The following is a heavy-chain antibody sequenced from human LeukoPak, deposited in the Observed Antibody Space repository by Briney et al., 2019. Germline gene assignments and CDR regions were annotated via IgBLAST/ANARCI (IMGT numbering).Heavy chain of an antibody. CDR2: ISYDGSNK. CDR1: GFTFRSYW. Sequence: SGGSLRLSCAASGFTFRSYWMSWVRQAPGKGLEWVAVISYDGSNKYYADSVKGRFTISRDNSKNTLYLQMNSLRAEDTAVYYCAKGGSYNWNYVDYWGQGTLVTVSS. CDR3: AKGGSYNWNYVDY. J-gene: IGHJ4*02. V-gene: IGHV3-30*18. D-gene: IGHD1-20*01.